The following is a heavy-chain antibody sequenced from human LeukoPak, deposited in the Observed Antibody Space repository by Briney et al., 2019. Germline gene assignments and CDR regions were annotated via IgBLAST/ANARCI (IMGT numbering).Heavy chain of an antibody. CDR2: ISYSGST. V-gene: IGHV4-59*08. CDR3: ARGGDCSGGSCPFDY. J-gene: IGHJ4*02. CDR1: GGSIGDYN. D-gene: IGHD2-15*01. Sequence: LVNPSETLSLICTVSGGSIGDYNWTWIRQPPGKGLEWLGHISYSGSTNYNPSLKSRVTLSVDTSKNQFSLKLSSVTAADTAVYYCARGGDCSGGSCPFDYWGQGTLVTISS.